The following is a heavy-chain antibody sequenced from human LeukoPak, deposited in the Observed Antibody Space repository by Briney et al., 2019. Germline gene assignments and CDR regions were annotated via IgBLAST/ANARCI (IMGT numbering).Heavy chain of an antibody. V-gene: IGHV3-9*01. CDR1: GFTFDDYA. CDR3: AKDRYSSGYYYLDY. CDR2: ISWNSGSI. Sequence: RSLRLSCAASGFTFDDYAMHWVRQAPGKGLEWVSGISWNSGSIGYADSVKGRFTISRDNAKNSLYLQMNSLRAEDTALYYCAKDRYSSGYYYLDYWGQGTLVTVSS. J-gene: IGHJ4*02. D-gene: IGHD3-22*01.